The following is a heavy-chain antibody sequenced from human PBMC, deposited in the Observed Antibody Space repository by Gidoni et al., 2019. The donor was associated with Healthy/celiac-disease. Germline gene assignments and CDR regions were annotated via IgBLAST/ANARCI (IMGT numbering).Heavy chain of an antibody. J-gene: IGHJ2*01. CDR1: GFTSSGSA. CDR3: NVVVTAQTGYFDL. D-gene: IGHD2-21*02. Sequence: EVQLVESGGGLVQPGGSLKLSCEAPGFTSSGSAMDWVRQAAGKGLVGVGRIRVKANGYAKAYAAAVKGRYTISRDDAKNTAYLQMNSLKTEDTAVYYCNVVVTAQTGYFDLWGRGTLVTVSS. V-gene: IGHV3-73*02. CDR2: IRVKANGYAK.